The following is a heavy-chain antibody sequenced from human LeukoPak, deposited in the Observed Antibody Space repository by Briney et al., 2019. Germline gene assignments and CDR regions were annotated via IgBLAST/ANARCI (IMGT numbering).Heavy chain of an antibody. Sequence: PSETLSLTCTVSGGSISSYYWSWIRQPPGKGLEWIGYIYYSGSTNYNPSLKSRVTISVDTSKNQFSLKLSSVTAADTAVYYCARLTRYCSGGSCYPNWFDPWGQGTLVTVSS. D-gene: IGHD2-15*01. J-gene: IGHJ5*02. CDR3: ARLTRYCSGGSCYPNWFDP. CDR2: IYYSGST. CDR1: GGSISSYY. V-gene: IGHV4-59*08.